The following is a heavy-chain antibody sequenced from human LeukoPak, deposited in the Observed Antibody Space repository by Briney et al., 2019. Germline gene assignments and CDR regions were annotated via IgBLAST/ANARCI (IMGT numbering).Heavy chain of an antibody. D-gene: IGHD1-14*01. V-gene: IGHV4-34*01. J-gene: IGHJ3*02. CDR1: GGSFSGYY. CDR2: INHSRNT. CDR3: ARQPLVI. Sequence: SETLSLTCAVYGGSFSGYYWTWIRQPPGKGLEWVGEINHSRNTNYSPPLKSRVTISVDTSKNQFSLKLSSVTAADTAVYYCARQPLVIWGQGTMVTVSS.